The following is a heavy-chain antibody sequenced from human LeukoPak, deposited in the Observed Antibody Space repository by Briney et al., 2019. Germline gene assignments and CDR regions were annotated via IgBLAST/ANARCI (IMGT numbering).Heavy chain of an antibody. D-gene: IGHD2-15*01. Sequence: GASVKVSCKASGYTFTSYAMHWVRQAPGQRLEWMGWINAGNGNTKYSQKFQGRVTITRDTSASTAYMELSSLRSEDTAVYYCARDPGVVAYYGMDVWGQGTTVTVS. CDR2: INAGNGNT. CDR1: GYTFTSYA. V-gene: IGHV1-3*01. J-gene: IGHJ6*02. CDR3: ARDPGVVAYYGMDV.